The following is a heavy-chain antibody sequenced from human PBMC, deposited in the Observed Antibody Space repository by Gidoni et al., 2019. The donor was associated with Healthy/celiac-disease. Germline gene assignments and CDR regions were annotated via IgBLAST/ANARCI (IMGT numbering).Heavy chain of an antibody. V-gene: IGHV3-7*01. CDR2: IKQDGSEK. CDR3: ARDLLLKWELRYYFDY. Sequence: EVQLVESGGGLVQPGGSLRLSCAASGFPFSSYGMSWVRQAPGKGREWVANIKQDGSEKYYVDSVKGRFTISRDNAKNSLYLQMNSLRAEDTAVYYCARDLLLKWELRYYFDYWGQGTLVTVSS. J-gene: IGHJ4*02. D-gene: IGHD1-26*01. CDR1: GFPFSSYG.